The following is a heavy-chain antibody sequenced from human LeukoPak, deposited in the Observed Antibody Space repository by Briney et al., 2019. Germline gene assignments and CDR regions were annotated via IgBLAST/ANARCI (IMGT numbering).Heavy chain of an antibody. J-gene: IGHJ4*02. V-gene: IGHV3-33*01. CDR3: ARDHRTTVTVYYFDY. Sequence: GGSLRLSCAASGFTFSSYGMHWVRQAPGKGLEWVAVIWYDGRDKYYADTVKGRFTISRDNSKDTLYLQMNSLRAEDTAVYYCARDHRTTVTVYYFDYWGQGTLVTVSS. CDR1: GFTFSSYG. D-gene: IGHD4-17*01. CDR2: IWYDGRDK.